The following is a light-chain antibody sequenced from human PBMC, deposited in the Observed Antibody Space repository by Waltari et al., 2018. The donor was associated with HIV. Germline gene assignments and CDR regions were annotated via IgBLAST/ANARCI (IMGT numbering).Light chain of an antibody. V-gene: IGLV6-57*03. CDR2: ENN. Sequence: NFMLTQPHSVSESPGKPVTIPCTRTRGSLSSHSVQSYQQRPDSVPTTIIYENNKRPSGVPDRFSGSIDSSSNSASLTISGLKTEDEADYYCQSYDDKNVIFGGGTKLTVL. J-gene: IGLJ2*01. CDR1: RGSLSSHS. CDR3: QSYDDKNVI.